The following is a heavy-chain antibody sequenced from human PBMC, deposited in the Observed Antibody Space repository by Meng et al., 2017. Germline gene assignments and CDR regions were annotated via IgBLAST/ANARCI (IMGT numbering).Heavy chain of an antibody. CDR1: GFTVSSNY. D-gene: IGHD3-22*01. CDR2: IYSGGST. J-gene: IGHJ4*02. CDR3: ARGGSSGYYPSPRY. Sequence: GESLKISCAASGFTVSSNYMSWVRQAPGKGLEWVSVIYSGGSTYYADSVKGRFTISRDNSKNTLYLQMHSLRAEDTAVYYCARGGSSGYYPSPRYWGQGTLVTVSS. V-gene: IGHV3-53*01.